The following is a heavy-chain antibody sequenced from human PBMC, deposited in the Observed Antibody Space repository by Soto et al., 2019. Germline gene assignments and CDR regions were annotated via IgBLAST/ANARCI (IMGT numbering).Heavy chain of an antibody. CDR1: GGTFSSYA. CDR2: IIPIFGTA. D-gene: IGHD2-15*01. J-gene: IGHJ6*02. Sequence: QVQLVQSGAEVKKPGSSVKVSCKAPGGTFSSYAISWVRQAPGQGLEWMGGIIPIFGTANYAQKFQGRVTITADESTSTAYMELSSLRSEDTAVYYCARGYCSGGSCYQNGDYYYGMDVWGQGTTVTVSS. CDR3: ARGYCSGGSCYQNGDYYYGMDV. V-gene: IGHV1-69*12.